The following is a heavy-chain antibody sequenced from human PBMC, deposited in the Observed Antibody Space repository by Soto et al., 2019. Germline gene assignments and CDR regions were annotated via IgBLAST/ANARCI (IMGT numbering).Heavy chain of an antibody. CDR3: ARAWVVVTATDY. V-gene: IGHV1-3*05. Sequence: QVQLVQSGAEEKKPGASVKVSCKASGYTFTSYAMHWVRQAPGQRLEWMGWINAGNGNTKYSQKFQGRVTITRDTSASTAYMELSSLRSEATAVYYCARAWVVVTATDYWGQGTLVTVSS. J-gene: IGHJ4*02. CDR1: GYTFTSYA. D-gene: IGHD2-21*02. CDR2: INAGNGNT.